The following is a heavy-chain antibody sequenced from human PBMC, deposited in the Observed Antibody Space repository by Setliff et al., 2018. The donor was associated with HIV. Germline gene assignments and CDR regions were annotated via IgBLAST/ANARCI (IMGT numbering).Heavy chain of an antibody. J-gene: IGHJ2*01. CDR2: IHSSGST. CDR1: GGSVNDFY. D-gene: IGHD3-10*01. CDR3: ARDWVTRSNYYGSGSPWYFDF. V-gene: IGHV4-59*02. Sequence: SETLSLTCTVSGGSVNDFYCNWIRQPPGKGPEWIGYIHSSGSTIYNPSLKSRVTMSVGTSQNQFSLKLRSVNAADTAVYYCARDWVTRSNYYGSGSPWYFDFWGRGILVTVSS.